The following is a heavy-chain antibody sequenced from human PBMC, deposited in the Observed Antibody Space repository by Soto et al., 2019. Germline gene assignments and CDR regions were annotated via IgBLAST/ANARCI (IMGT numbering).Heavy chain of an antibody. V-gene: IGHV4-34*01. CDR2: VKDGGHT. D-gene: IGHD5-12*01. Sequence: QVQLQQWGAGLLKPSETLSLNCAVTGGSLSGYYWSWIRQPPGKGLEWIGEVKDGGHTNYSPSLGGXXTXSXXTSNTQSSLRLNSVTAADTGVYYCARGQEGVVATHWDQGSLVTVSS. CDR3: ARGQEGVVATH. J-gene: IGHJ4*02. CDR1: GGSLSGYY.